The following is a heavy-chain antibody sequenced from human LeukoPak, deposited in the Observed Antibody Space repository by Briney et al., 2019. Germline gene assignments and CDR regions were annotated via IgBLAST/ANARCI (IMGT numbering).Heavy chain of an antibody. D-gene: IGHD3-10*01. J-gene: IGHJ1*01. V-gene: IGHV3-48*04. CDR3: VRDGAVVTSGSYPWRYFQY. Sequence: GGSLRLSCAGSGFTFGSYSMNWVRHAPGKGLEWVSYIGHTGSISDYADAVKGRFTISRDNAKNSLYLQMNTLRAEDTAVYYCVRDGAVVTSGSYPWRYFQYWGQGTLVTVSS. CDR1: GFTFGSYS. CDR2: IGHTGSIS.